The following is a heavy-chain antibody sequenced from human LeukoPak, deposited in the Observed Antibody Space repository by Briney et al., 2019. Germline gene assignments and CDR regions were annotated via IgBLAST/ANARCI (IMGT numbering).Heavy chain of an antibody. V-gene: IGHV3-23*01. CDR1: GFIFSNYA. J-gene: IGHJ4*02. CDR2: ISSRGDST. CDR3: VKGPRPDITVAHPVEN. Sequence: GGSLILSCAASGFIFSNYAMSWVRQVPGRGLEWVSTISSRGDSTYFADSVKGRFTISRDNAKNSLYLQMNTVRAEDKAVYYCVKGPRPDITVAHPVENWGQGTLVTVSS. D-gene: IGHD6-19*01.